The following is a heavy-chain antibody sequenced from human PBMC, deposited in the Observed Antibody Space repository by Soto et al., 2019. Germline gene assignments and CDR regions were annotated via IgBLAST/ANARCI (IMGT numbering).Heavy chain of an antibody. CDR3: ARGSMTTEGRGLHGGMDV. V-gene: IGHV1-69*02. J-gene: IGHJ6*02. D-gene: IGHD4-17*01. Sequence: QVQLVQSGAEVKKPGSSVKVSCKASGGTFSSYTISWVRQAPGQGLEWMGRIIPILAIANYAQKFQGRVTITADQAPSTAYMELSSLRSEDTAVYYCARGSMTTEGRGLHGGMDVWGQGTTVTVSS. CDR1: GGTFSSYT. CDR2: IIPILAIA.